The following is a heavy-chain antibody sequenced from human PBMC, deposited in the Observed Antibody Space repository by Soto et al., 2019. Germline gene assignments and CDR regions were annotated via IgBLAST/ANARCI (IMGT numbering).Heavy chain of an antibody. J-gene: IGHJ3*02. D-gene: IGHD2-2*01. Sequence: PGGSLRLSCAASGFTFSSYGMTWVRQAPGKGLEWVSALSGGGDYTYYADSVKGRFTISRDNSKNTLYLQLTSLRAEDTAVYSCAKLASPCGSTGCFSTKGAFDIWGQGTMVTVSS. CDR3: AKLASPCGSTGCFSTKGAFDI. CDR2: LSGGGDYT. V-gene: IGHV3-23*01. CDR1: GFTFSSYG.